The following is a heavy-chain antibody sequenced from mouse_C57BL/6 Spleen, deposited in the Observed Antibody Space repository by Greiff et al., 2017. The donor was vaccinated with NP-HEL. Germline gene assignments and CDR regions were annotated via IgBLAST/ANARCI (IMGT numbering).Heavy chain of an antibody. CDR2: IRLKSDNYAT. D-gene: IGHD1-1*01. V-gene: IGHV6-3*01. CDR3: TGVDGSRPYWYFDV. J-gene: IGHJ1*03. CDR1: GFTFSNYW. Sequence: DVQLQESGGGLVQPGGSMKLSCVASGFTFSNYWMNWVRQSPEKGLEWVAQIRLKSDNYATHYAESVKGRFTISRDDSKSSVYLQMNNLRAEDTGIYYCTGVDGSRPYWYFDVWGTGTTVTVSS.